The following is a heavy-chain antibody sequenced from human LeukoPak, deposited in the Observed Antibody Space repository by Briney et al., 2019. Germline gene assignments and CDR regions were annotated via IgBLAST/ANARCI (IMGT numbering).Heavy chain of an antibody. CDR1: KFTFSNYA. V-gene: IGHV3-30-3*01. CDR2: ISYDRSNK. J-gene: IGHJ4*02. Sequence: GGSLRLSCAASKFTFSNYAIHWVRQAPGKGLEWVAVISYDRSNKYYADSVKGRFTISRDNSKNTLYLQMNSLRAEDTAVYYCARDIGGSYYTGFDYWGQGTLVTVSS. D-gene: IGHD1-26*01. CDR3: ARDIGGSYYTGFDY.